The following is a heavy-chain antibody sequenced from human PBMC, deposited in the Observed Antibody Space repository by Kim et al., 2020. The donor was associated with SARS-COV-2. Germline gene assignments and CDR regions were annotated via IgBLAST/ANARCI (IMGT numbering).Heavy chain of an antibody. V-gene: IGHV3-74*01. CDR2: ITDDGTTT. J-gene: IGHJ4*02. CDR3: ARGRIGSFDY. CDR1: GFTFSSYW. D-gene: IGHD3-10*01. Sequence: GGSLRLSCAASGFTFSSYWMHWVRQAPGKGLVWVSYITDDGTTTNYADSVKGRFSISRDNAKNTLFLQMNSLRADDTAVYYCARGRIGSFDYWGQGTLVTVSS.